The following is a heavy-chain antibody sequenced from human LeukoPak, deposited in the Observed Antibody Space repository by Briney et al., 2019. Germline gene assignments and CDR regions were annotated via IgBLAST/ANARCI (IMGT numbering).Heavy chain of an antibody. Sequence: GGSLRLSCAASGLTFSSYAMSWVRQAPGKGLEWVSGISGNGGGTYYADSVKGRFTISRDNSKNTLYLQMNSLRAEDTAVYYCAKFPRGSSWYPLSYWGQGTLVTVSS. CDR3: AKFPRGSSWYPLSY. CDR1: GLTFSSYA. V-gene: IGHV3-23*01. J-gene: IGHJ4*02. D-gene: IGHD6-13*01. CDR2: ISGNGGGT.